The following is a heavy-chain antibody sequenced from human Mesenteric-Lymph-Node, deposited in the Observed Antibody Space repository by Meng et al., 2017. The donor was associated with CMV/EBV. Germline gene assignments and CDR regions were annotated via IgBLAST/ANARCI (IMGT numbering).Heavy chain of an antibody. CDR3: ARMLPHDAFDI. V-gene: IGHV1-8*03. Sequence: ASVKVSCKASGYAFTSYDFNWVRRATGQGLEWMGWINPSSGNTGYAEKFQGRVIITRNASLSTAYMELSRLRSEDTAVYYCARMLPHDAFDIWGLGTMVTVSS. D-gene: IGHD2-15*01. J-gene: IGHJ3*02. CDR1: GYAFTSYD. CDR2: INPSSGNT.